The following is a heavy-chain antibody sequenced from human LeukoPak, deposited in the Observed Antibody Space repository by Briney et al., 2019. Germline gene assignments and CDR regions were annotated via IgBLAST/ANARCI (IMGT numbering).Heavy chain of an antibody. CDR3: AKRETIAAAGYYFDY. CDR1: GFTFSSYA. CDR2: ISGSSGYT. Sequence: GGSLRLSCAASGFTFSSYAMSWVRQAPGKGLEWVSAISGSSGYTYYADSVKGRFTISRDNSKNTLYLQMNSLRAEDTAVYYCAKRETIAAAGYYFDYWGQGTLVTVSS. D-gene: IGHD6-13*01. V-gene: IGHV3-23*01. J-gene: IGHJ4*02.